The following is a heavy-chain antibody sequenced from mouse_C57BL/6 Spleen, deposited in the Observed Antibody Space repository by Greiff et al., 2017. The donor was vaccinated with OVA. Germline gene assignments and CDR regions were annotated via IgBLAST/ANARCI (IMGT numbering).Heavy chain of an antibody. J-gene: IGHJ4*01. CDR3: ARLEIYDGYYEVRDYAMDY. V-gene: IGHV1-18*01. D-gene: IGHD2-3*01. CDR2: INPNNGGT. Sequence: VQLKQSGPELVKPGASVKIPCKASGYTFTDYNMDWVKQSHGKSLEWIGDINPNNGGTIYNQKFKGKATLTVDKSSSTAYMELRSLTSEDTAVYYCARLEIYDGYYEVRDYAMDYWGQGTSVTVSS. CDR1: GYTFTDYN.